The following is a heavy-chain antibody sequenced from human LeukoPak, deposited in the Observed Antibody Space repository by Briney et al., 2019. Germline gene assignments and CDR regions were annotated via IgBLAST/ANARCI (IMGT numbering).Heavy chain of an antibody. V-gene: IGHV3-9*01. Sequence: AGGSLRLSCAASGFTFDDYAMHWVRQAPGKGLEWVSGISWNSGSIGYADSVKGRFTISRDNAKNSLYLQMNSLRAEDTAVYYCARESLGSSGYYRDYWGQGTLVTVSS. CDR3: ARESLGSSGYYRDY. D-gene: IGHD3-22*01. J-gene: IGHJ4*02. CDR2: ISWNSGSI. CDR1: GFTFDDYA.